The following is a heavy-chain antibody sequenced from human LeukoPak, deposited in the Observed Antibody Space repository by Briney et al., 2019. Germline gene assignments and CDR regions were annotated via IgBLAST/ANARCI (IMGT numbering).Heavy chain of an antibody. Sequence: PSETLSLTCTVSGGSISSSSYYWPWIRQPPGKGLEWIGNIYYSGSTYYNPSLKSRVTISVDTSKNQFSLKLSSVTAADTAVYYCARVGFIWPHYYFDYWSQGTLVTVSS. J-gene: IGHJ4*02. D-gene: IGHD1-26*01. CDR1: GGSISSSSYY. V-gene: IGHV4-39*01. CDR2: IYYSGST. CDR3: ARVGFIWPHYYFDY.